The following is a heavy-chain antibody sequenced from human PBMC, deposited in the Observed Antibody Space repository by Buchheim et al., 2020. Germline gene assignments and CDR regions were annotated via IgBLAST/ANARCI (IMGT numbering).Heavy chain of an antibody. D-gene: IGHD6-6*01. CDR3: AKVISARPFYYAMDV. CDR1: GFTFSSYA. J-gene: IGHJ6*02. Sequence: VQLLESGGGLVQPGGTLRLSCAASGFTFSSYALSWVRQAPGKGLEWVSTISGSAGSTYYAASVKGRFTISRDNSKITLFLQMNSLRAEGTAVYYCAKVISARPFYYAMDVWGQGTT. CDR2: ISGSAGST. V-gene: IGHV3-23*01.